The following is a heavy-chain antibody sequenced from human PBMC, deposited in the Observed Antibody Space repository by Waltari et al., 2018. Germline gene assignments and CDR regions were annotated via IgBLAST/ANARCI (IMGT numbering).Heavy chain of an antibody. V-gene: IGHV3-21*01. CDR2: ISSSSSYI. Sequence: EVQLVESGGGLVKPGGSLRLSCAASGFTFSSYSMNWVRQAPGKGLEWVSSISSSSSYIYYSDSVKGRFTISRDNAKNSLYLQMNSLRAEDTAVYYCASIAAAGQFDPWGQGTLVTVSS. CDR1: GFTFSSYS. CDR3: ASIAAAGQFDP. D-gene: IGHD6-13*01. J-gene: IGHJ5*02.